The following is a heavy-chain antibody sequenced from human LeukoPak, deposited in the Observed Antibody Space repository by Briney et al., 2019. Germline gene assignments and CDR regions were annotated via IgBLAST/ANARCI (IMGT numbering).Heavy chain of an antibody. Sequence: SETLSLTWTVSGGSISSGTYYWSWIRQPAGKELEWIGRIYPSGSTNYNPSLKSRVTISVDTSKNQFSLELASVTAADTAVYYCARGGSQFDYWGQGALVTVSS. CDR3: ARGGSQFDY. D-gene: IGHD5-12*01. CDR1: GGSISSGTYY. CDR2: IYPSGST. V-gene: IGHV4-61*02. J-gene: IGHJ4*02.